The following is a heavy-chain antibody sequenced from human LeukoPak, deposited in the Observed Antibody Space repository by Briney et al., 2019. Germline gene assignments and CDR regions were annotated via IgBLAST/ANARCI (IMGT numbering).Heavy chain of an antibody. CDR1: GYSFTSYW. V-gene: IGHV5-51*01. D-gene: IGHD6-6*01. J-gene: IGHJ4*02. CDR2: IYPGDSDT. CDR3: ARHRRDSSSSGVSDY. Sequence: GESLKTSCKGSGYSFTSYWIGWVRQMPGKGLEWMGIIYPGDSDTRYSPSFQGQVTISADKSISTAYLQWSSLKASDTAMYYCARHRRDSSSSGVSDYWGQGTLVTVSS.